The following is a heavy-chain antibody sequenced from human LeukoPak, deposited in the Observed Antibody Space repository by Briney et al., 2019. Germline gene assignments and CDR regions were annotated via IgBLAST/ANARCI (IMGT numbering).Heavy chain of an antibody. J-gene: IGHJ4*02. CDR3: ARGYCSTTSCQYYFDY. Sequence: ASVKVSCKASGYTFTNYALHWVRQAPGQRVEWVGWINAGNGDTKYSQKFQGRVTITRDTSASTAYMELSSLRSEDTAVYHCARGYCSTTSCQYYFDYWGQGTLVTVSS. CDR2: INAGNGDT. CDR1: GYTFTNYA. V-gene: IGHV1-3*01. D-gene: IGHD2-2*01.